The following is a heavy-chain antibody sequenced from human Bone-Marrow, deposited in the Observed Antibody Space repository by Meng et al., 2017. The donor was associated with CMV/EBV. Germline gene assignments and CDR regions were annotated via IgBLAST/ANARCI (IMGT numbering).Heavy chain of an antibody. V-gene: IGHV2-5*01. Sequence: SGPTLVKPTQTLRLTCTFSGFSLSNSGVGLGWIRQPPGKALEWLALIYWNDDKRYSPSLKSRLTITKDTSKNQVVLTITNMNPVETATYYCAHSKATYYEFSSGYYVGMDVWGQGTTVTVSS. CDR1: GFSLSNSGVG. CDR3: AHSKATYYEFSSGYYVGMDV. CDR2: IYWNDDK. J-gene: IGHJ6*02. D-gene: IGHD3-3*01.